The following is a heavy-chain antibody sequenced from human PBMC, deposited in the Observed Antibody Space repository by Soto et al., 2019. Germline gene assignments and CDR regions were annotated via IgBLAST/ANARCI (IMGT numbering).Heavy chain of an antibody. D-gene: IGHD2-2*01. CDR1: GFTFSDYY. V-gene: IGHV3-11*01. J-gene: IGHJ6*03. CDR3: ARRYCSSTSCYDFTNYYYYYYMDV. Sequence: GGSLRLSCAASGFTFSDYYMSWIRQAPGKGLEWVSYISSSGSTIYYADSVKGRFTISRDNAKNSLYLQMNSLRAEDTAVYYCARRYCSSTSCYDFTNYYYYYYMDVWGKGTTVTVSS. CDR2: ISSSGSTI.